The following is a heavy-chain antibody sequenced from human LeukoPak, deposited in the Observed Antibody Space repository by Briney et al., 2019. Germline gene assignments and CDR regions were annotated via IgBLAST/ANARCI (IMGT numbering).Heavy chain of an antibody. CDR1: GGSFSGYY. Sequence: SETLSLTCAVYGGSFSGYYWSWIRQPPGKGLEWIGEINHSGSTNYNPSLKSRVAISVDTSKNQFSLKLSSVTAADTAVYYCARGYGSGTDYWGQGTLVTVSS. CDR3: ARGYGSGTDY. D-gene: IGHD3-10*01. V-gene: IGHV4-34*01. CDR2: INHSGST. J-gene: IGHJ4*02.